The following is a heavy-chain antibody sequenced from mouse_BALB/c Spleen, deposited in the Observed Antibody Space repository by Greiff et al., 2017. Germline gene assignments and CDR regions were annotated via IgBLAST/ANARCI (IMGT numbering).Heavy chain of an antibody. CDR3: ARGGVYGSYAMDY. V-gene: IGHV1-63*02. CDR2: IYPGGGYT. CDR1: GYTFTNYW. Sequence: QVQLKQSGAELVRPGTSVKISCKASGYTFTNYWLGWVKQRPGHGLEWIGDIYPGGGYTNYNEKFKGKATLTADTSSSTAYMQLSSLTSEDSAVYFCARGGVYGSYAMDYWGQGTTVTVSS. D-gene: IGHD2-1*01. J-gene: IGHJ4*01.